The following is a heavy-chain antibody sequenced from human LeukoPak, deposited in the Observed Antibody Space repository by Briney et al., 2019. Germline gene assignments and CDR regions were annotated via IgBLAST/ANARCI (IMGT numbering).Heavy chain of an antibody. V-gene: IGHV3-21*06. CDR2: ISSSSGYI. Sequence: GGSLRLSCAASGFTFSSCSMNWVRQAPGKGLEWVSSISSSSGYIYYADSVKGRFTISRDNAKNSLYLQMNSLRAEDTAVYYCAREGRAYRYSSSWYPTPSWFDPWGQGTLVTVSS. J-gene: IGHJ5*02. CDR1: GFTFSSCS. D-gene: IGHD6-13*01. CDR3: AREGRAYRYSSSWYPTPSWFDP.